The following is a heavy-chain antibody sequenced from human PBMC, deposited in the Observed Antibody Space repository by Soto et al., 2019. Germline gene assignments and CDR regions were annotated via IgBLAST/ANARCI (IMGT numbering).Heavy chain of an antibody. CDR2: LSNTGRRT. Sequence: EVQVLESGGGLVQPGGSLRLSCVGSVFPFGANAIRWVRQAPGKGLEMVSGLSNTGRRTSYADSVKGRFNISRDNSENTVYLQMNSLRVEDTAVYYCATEMGATQGPFDNWGQGTLVTVSS. CDR3: ATEMGATQGPFDN. D-gene: IGHD1-26*01. V-gene: IGHV3-23*01. J-gene: IGHJ4*02. CDR1: VFPFGANA.